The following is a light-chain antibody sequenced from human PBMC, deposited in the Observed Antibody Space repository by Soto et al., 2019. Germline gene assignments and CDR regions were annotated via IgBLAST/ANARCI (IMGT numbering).Light chain of an antibody. J-gene: IGKJ2*01. CDR3: QQYGSSSYT. Sequence: EIVLTQSPGTLSLSPGEGATLSCRASQSVASSYLAWYQQKPGQAPRLLIYGASNSATGIPDRFSGGGSGTDFTLTISRLEPEDFAVYYCQQYGSSSYTFGQGTKLEIK. CDR2: GAS. V-gene: IGKV3-20*01. CDR1: QSVASSY.